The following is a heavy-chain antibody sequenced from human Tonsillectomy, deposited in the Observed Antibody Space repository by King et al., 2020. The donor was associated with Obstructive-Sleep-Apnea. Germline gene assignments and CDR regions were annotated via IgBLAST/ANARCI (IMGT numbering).Heavy chain of an antibody. V-gene: IGHV4-59*01. D-gene: IGHD4-23*01. CDR3: ASADYGGNSNDY. CDR1: GGSISFYY. CDR2: IHYTGST. J-gene: IGHJ4*01. Sequence: QLQESGPRLVKPSETLSLTCTVSGGSISFYYWSWIRQPPGKGLEWIGYIHYTGSTNYNPSLKSRVTISVDTSKNQFSLKLSSVTAADTAMYYCASADYGGNSNDYWGQGTLVTVSS.